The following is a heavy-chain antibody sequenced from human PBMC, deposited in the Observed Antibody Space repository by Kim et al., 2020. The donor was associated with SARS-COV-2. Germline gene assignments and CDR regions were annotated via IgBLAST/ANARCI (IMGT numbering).Heavy chain of an antibody. Sequence: GGSLRLSCAASGFTFSSYAMSWVRQAPGKGLEWVSAISGSGGSTYYADSVKGRFTISRDNSKNTLYLQMNSLRAEDTAVYYCAKAGGVGATMRLNWFDPWGQGTLVTVSS. D-gene: IGHD1-26*01. V-gene: IGHV3-23*01. J-gene: IGHJ5*02. CDR3: AKAGGVGATMRLNWFDP. CDR2: ISGSGGST. CDR1: GFTFSSYA.